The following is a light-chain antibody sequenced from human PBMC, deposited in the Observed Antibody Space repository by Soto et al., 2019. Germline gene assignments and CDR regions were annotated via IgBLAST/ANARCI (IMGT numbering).Light chain of an antibody. CDR2: AAS. J-gene: IGKJ4*01. CDR3: QQLNTYPFT. V-gene: IGKV1-9*01. CDR1: HGISSY. Sequence: DIQLTQSPSFLSASVGDRVTITCRASHGISSYLAWYQQKPGKAPKLLIYAASTLQSGVPSRFSGSESGTEFTLTISSLQPEDFATYYCQQLNTYPFTFGGGTKVEIK.